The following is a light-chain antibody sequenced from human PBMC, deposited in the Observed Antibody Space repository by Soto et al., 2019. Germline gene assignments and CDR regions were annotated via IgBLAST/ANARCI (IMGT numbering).Light chain of an antibody. CDR1: SSDVGDYNY. CDR3: SSYTSSSTYV. Sequence: QSALTQPASVSGSPGQSITISCTGTSSDVGDYNYVSWYQQHPGKAPKLMIYDVGNRPSGVSNRFSGSKSGNTASLTISGLQAEDEADYYCSSYTSSSTYVFGTGTKLTVL. J-gene: IGLJ1*01. CDR2: DVG. V-gene: IGLV2-14*01.